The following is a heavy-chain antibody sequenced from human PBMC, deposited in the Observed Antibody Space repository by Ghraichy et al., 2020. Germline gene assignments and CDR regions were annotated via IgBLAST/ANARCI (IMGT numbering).Heavy chain of an antibody. J-gene: IGHJ6*02. CDR1: GGSISTNNW. V-gene: IGHV4-4*01. CDR3: ARATWFGEGYGMDV. Sequence: ESLNISCVVSGGSISTNNWWTWVRQPPGKGLEWIGEIYHSGSTNYNPSLKSRATISVDKSRNHFSLKLSSVTAAETAVYFCARATWFGEGYGMDVWGQGTTVTVSS. D-gene: IGHD3-10*01. CDR2: IYHSGST.